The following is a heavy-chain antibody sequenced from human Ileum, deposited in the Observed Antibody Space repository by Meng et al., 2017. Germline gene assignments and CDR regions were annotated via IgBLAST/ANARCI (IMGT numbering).Heavy chain of an antibody. CDR1: GGSISSGEYC. Sequence: QVQLQESGPGLLKPSETRSLSCTASGGSISSGEYCWGWIRQPPGKGLEWIGSVYFTGYTYYSPSLMSRVTISVETSKNQFSLRLTSVTAADTGLYLCARHGHFTPDKYYFDSWGQGTLVTVSS. V-gene: IGHV4-39*01. J-gene: IGHJ4*03. D-gene: IGHD3-3*02. CDR2: VYFTGYT. CDR3: ARHGHFTPDKYYFDS.